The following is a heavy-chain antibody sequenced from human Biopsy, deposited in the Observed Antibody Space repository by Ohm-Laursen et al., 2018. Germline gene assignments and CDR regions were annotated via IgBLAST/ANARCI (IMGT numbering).Heavy chain of an antibody. D-gene: IGHD5-12*01. V-gene: IGHV4-38-2*01. CDR2: IYYDGIT. CDR1: GYSVTNDYY. J-gene: IGHJ6*02. CDR3: ARVAGGYAYYYGMDV. Sequence: SDTLSLTCAVSGYSVTNDYYWGWIRQPPGKGLEWIGNIYYDGITYYNPSLKSRVAMSVDTSKNQFSLRLTSVTAADTAVYYCARVAGGYAYYYGMDVWGQGTLVTVSS.